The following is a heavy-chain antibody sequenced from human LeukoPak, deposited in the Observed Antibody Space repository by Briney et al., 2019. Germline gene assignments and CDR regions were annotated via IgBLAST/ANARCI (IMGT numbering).Heavy chain of an antibody. V-gene: IGHV4-34*01. Sequence: SETLSLTCAVYGGSFSGYYWSWIRQPPGKGLEWIGEINHSGSTNYNSSLKSRVTISVDTSKNQFSLKLSSVTAADTAVYYCARGSVDTAMAYYYYYYMDVWGKGTTVTVSS. J-gene: IGHJ6*03. CDR1: GGSFSGYY. CDR2: INHSGST. D-gene: IGHD5-18*01. CDR3: ARGSVDTAMAYYYYYYMDV.